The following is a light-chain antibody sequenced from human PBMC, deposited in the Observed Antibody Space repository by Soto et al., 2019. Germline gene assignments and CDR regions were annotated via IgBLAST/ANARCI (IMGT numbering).Light chain of an antibody. J-gene: IGLJ2*01. CDR2: EAT. CDR1: SSDAGGYDY. CDR3: SSYAGSSNVI. V-gene: IGLV2-8*01. Sequence: QSVLTQPPSASGSPGQSVTISCTGTSSDAGGYDYDSWYQQQSGKAPKLFIYEATNPPSGVPDRFSGSKSGNTASLTVSGLQAEDEADYYCSSYAGSSNVIFGAGTKLTVL.